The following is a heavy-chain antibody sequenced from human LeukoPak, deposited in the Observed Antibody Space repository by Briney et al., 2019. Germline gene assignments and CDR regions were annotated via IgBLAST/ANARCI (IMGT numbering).Heavy chain of an antibody. CDR3: ARADKQQLVLG. D-gene: IGHD6-13*01. CDR1: GFTFSSYW. V-gene: IGHV3-74*01. CDR2: ISGDESTT. Sequence: GGSLRLSCTVSGFTFSSYWMHWVRQGPGKGLVWVSRISGDESTTNYADSVKGRFTIFRDNAKNTLFLQMNSLRAEDTAVYYCARADKQQLVLGWGQGTLVTVSS. J-gene: IGHJ4*02.